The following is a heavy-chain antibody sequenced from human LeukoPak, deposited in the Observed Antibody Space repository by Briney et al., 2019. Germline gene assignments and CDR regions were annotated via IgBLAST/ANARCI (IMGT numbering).Heavy chain of an antibody. J-gene: IGHJ4*02. Sequence: PGESLKICCKGSGYSFTSYWIGWVRQMPGKGLEWMGIIYPGDSDTRYSPSFQGQVTISADKSISTAYLQWSSLKASDTAMYYCARQHDSSGWYVPFDYWGQGTLVTVSS. CDR2: IYPGDSDT. CDR1: GYSFTSYW. CDR3: ARQHDSSGWYVPFDY. D-gene: IGHD6-19*01. V-gene: IGHV5-51*01.